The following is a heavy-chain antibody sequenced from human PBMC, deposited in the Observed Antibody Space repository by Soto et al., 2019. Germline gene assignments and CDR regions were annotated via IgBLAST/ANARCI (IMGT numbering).Heavy chain of an antibody. J-gene: IGHJ4*02. CDR2: ISAYNGNT. CDR3: ATGYDFCIGYYKAIVPDFVY. Sequence: EASVKVSCKASGYTFTSYGISWVRQAPGQGLEWMGWISAYNGNTNYAQKLQGRVTMTTDTSTSTAYMELRSLRSDDMAVYYCATGYDFCIGYYKAIVPDFVYWGQGTLVTVSS. V-gene: IGHV1-18*03. CDR1: GYTFTSYG. D-gene: IGHD3-3*01.